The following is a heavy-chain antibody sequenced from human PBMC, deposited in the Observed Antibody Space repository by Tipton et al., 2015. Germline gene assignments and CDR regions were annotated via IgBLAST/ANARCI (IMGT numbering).Heavy chain of an antibody. D-gene: IGHD4-17*01. CDR2: IYYSGST. CDR1: GGSFSDYY. J-gene: IGHJ4*02. CDR3: ARVSHYGDIDS. V-gene: IGHV4-59*08. Sequence: TLSLTCTVSGGSFSDYYWSWIRQSPGEGLEWIGYIYYSGSTNYNPSLRSQVAMSMDTSKNQFSLQLTSVTAIDTAVYYCARVSHYGDIDSWGQGTLVTVSS.